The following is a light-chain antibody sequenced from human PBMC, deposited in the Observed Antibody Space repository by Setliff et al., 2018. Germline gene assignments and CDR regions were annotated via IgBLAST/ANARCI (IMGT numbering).Light chain of an antibody. J-gene: IGLJ1*01. Sequence: QSALTQPASVSGSPGQSITISCAGTSSDVGGYNYVSWYQQHPGIAPKLMIYEVSKRPSGVPDRFSGSKSGNTASLTVSGLHAEDEADYYCSSYAGSNNYVFGTGTKVTVL. V-gene: IGLV2-8*01. CDR3: SSYAGSNNYV. CDR1: SSDVGGYNY. CDR2: EVS.